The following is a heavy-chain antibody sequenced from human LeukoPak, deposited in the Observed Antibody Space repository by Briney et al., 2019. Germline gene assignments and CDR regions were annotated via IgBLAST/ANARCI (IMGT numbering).Heavy chain of an antibody. V-gene: IGHV1-8*01. CDR3: RRGAPARPGGSSLFDY. D-gene: IGHD6-6*01. J-gene: IGHJ4*02. CDR2: MKPKSGNT. Sequence: ASVKDSCQASGYTYTCYDINGVRQATGQALDWMGGMKPKSGNTGDAQKMHGRITTTNNASISTAYKELSSLRSENTVVYYCRRGAPARPGGSSLFDYWGQGTLVTVSS. CDR1: GYTYTCYD.